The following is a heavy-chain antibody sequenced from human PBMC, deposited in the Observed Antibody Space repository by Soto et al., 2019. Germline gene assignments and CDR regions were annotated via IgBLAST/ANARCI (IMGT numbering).Heavy chain of an antibody. Sequence: SETLSLTCTVSGGSVNSDNFYWSWIRHPPGSGLEWIGYIYYTGSTNYNPSLKSRVTISIDTSRNQFSLKLSSVTAADTAVYYCAREFSNSPEAFDSWGQGSLVTVSS. CDR1: GGSVNSDNFY. CDR2: IYYTGST. J-gene: IGHJ4*02. CDR3: AREFSNSPEAFDS. V-gene: IGHV4-61*01. D-gene: IGHD6-6*01.